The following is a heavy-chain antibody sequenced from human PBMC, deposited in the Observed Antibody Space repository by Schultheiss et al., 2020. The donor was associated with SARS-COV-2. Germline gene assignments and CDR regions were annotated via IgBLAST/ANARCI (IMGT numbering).Heavy chain of an antibody. V-gene: IGHV4-4*02. CDR3: ARGYSYGYYGMDV. CDR2: IYHSGST. CDR1: GGSISSSNW. J-gene: IGHJ6*02. D-gene: IGHD5-18*01. Sequence: SETLSLTCAVSGGSISSSNWWSWVRQPPGKGLEWIGEIYHSGSTNYNPSLKSRVTISVDKSKNQFSLKLSSVTAADTAVYYCARGYSYGYYGMDVWGQGTTVTVSS.